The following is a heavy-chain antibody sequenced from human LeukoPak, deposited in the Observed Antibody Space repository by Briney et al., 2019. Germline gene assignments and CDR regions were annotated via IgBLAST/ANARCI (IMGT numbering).Heavy chain of an antibody. D-gene: IGHD3-10*01. J-gene: IGHJ6*03. V-gene: IGHV4-34*01. CDR3: ARGRGTMVRGGHHYYYMDV. Sequence: SETLSLTCAVYGGSFSGYYWSWIRQPPGKGLEWIGEINHSGSTNYNPSLKSRVTISVDTSKNQFSLKLSSVTAADTAVYYCARGRGTMVRGGHHYYYMDVWGKGTTVTVSS. CDR1: GGSFSGYY. CDR2: INHSGST.